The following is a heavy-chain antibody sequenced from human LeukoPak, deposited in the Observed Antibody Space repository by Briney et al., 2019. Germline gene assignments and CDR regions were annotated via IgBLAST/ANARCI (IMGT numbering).Heavy chain of an antibody. Sequence: SETLSLTCTVSGGSISSYYWSWIRQRAGKGLEWIGRIYSGGSTNYNPSLRSRVTMSVDTSKNQFSLKLTSVTAADTAVYYCARGPRSGWGYFDYWGQGTLVTVSS. CDR1: GGSISSYY. D-gene: IGHD6-19*01. CDR3: ARGPRSGWGYFDY. J-gene: IGHJ4*02. CDR2: IYSGGST. V-gene: IGHV4-4*07.